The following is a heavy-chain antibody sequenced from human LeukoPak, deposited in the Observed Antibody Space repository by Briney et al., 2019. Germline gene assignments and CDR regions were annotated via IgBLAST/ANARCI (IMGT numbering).Heavy chain of an antibody. CDR1: GFTFSSYG. Sequence: GGSLRLSRAASGFTFSSYGMHWVRQAPGKGLEWVAFIRFDGSNKYYADSVKGRFTISRDNSKNTLYLQMNSLRAEDTAVYYCAKDRGYSTTWNLFDYWGQGTLVTVSS. CDR2: IRFDGSNK. D-gene: IGHD6-13*01. J-gene: IGHJ4*02. V-gene: IGHV3-30*02. CDR3: AKDRGYSTTWNLFDY.